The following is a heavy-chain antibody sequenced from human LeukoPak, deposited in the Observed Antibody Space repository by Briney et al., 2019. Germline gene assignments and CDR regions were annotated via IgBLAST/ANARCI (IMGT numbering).Heavy chain of an antibody. CDR2: IDQDESTI. D-gene: IGHD6-6*01. CDR3: AKVGDSSSSVNWFDP. J-gene: IGHJ5*02. Sequence: GGSLRLSCAASGFTFSRFWMSWVRQAPGKGLEWVASIDQDESTIRYVDSVRGRFTISRDNSKNTLYLQMNSLRAEDTAVYYCAKVGDSSSSVNWFDPWGQGTLVTVSS. CDR1: GFTFSRFW. V-gene: IGHV3-7*03.